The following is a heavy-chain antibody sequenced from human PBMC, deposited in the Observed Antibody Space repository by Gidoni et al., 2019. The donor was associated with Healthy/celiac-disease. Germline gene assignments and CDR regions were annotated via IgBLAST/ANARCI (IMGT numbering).Heavy chain of an antibody. D-gene: IGHD1-20*01. Sequence: QVQLVQSGAEVKKPGASVKVSCKASGYTCTGYYMHWVRQAPGQGLEWMGWINPNSGGTNYAQKFQGWVTMTRDTSISTAYMELSRLRSDDTAVYYCARGGPPVTGTPQVWYFDYWGQGTLVTVSS. V-gene: IGHV1-2*04. CDR2: INPNSGGT. CDR3: ARGGPPVTGTPQVWYFDY. J-gene: IGHJ4*02. CDR1: GYTCTGYY.